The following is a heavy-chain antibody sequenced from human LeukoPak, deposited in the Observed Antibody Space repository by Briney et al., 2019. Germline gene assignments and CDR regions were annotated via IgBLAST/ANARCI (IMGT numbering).Heavy chain of an antibody. J-gene: IGHJ5*02. CDR1: GFTFDDYA. CDR3: AKDIGYVAGGEVYNWFDP. CDR2: ISWNSGSI. V-gene: IGHV3-9*01. Sequence: GRSLRLSCAASGFTFDDYAMHWVRQAPGKGLEWVSGISWNSGSIGYADSVKGRFTISRDNAKNSLYLQMNSLRAEDTALYYCAKDIGYVAGGEVYNWFDPWGQGTLVTVSS. D-gene: IGHD6-19*01.